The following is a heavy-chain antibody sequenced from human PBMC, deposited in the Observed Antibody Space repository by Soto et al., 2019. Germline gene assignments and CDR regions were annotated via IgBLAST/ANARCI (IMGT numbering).Heavy chain of an antibody. CDR3: VQGASTAHQPLDS. D-gene: IGHD1-26*01. CDR1: GFIFRNFG. CDR2: ISGDGNDK. J-gene: IGHJ4*02. V-gene: IGHV3-30*03. Sequence: QVQLVESGGGVVQPGRSLRLSCAASGFIFRNFGMHWVRRAPGKGLEWVATISGDGNDKHYPDSMKGRFTISRDNFNNTLYLQLNSLRPEDTAVYHCVQGASTAHQPLDSWGQGVLVTVSS.